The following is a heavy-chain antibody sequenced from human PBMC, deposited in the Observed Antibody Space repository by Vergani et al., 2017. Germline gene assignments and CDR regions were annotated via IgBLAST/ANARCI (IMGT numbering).Heavy chain of an antibody. D-gene: IGHD1-26*01. CDR1: GFTFSSYA. V-gene: IGHV3-23*01. CDR2: ISGSGGST. CDR3: ARGMEWELLGDAFDI. J-gene: IGHJ3*02. Sequence: EVQLLESGGGLVQPGGSLRLSCAASGFTFSSYAMSWVRQAPGKGLEWVSAISGSGGSTYYADSVKGRFTISRVNSKNSLYLQLNSLRAEDTAVYYCARGMEWELLGDAFDIWGQGTMVTVSS.